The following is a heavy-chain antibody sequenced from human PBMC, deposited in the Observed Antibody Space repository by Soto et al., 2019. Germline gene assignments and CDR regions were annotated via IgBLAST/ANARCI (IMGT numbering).Heavy chain of an antibody. CDR3: AKGSSGYYDTFDY. J-gene: IGHJ4*02. V-gene: IGHV1-2*04. Sequence: GASVKVSCKASGYTFTGYYMHWVRQAPGQGLEWMGWINPNSGGTNYAQKFQGWVTMTRDTSISTAYMELSRLRSDDTAVYYCAKGSSGYYDTFDYWGRGTLVTVSS. D-gene: IGHD3-22*01. CDR2: INPNSGGT. CDR1: GYTFTGYY.